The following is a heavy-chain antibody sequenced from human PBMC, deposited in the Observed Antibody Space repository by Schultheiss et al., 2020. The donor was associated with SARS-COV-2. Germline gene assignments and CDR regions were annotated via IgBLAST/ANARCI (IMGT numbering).Heavy chain of an antibody. V-gene: IGHV3-23*01. CDR3: AKDWYG. Sequence: GESLKISCAASGFTFSRSVMSWIRQAPGKGLEWVSAISDSDDNTYYADSAKGRFTISRDNSKNTLYLQMNSLRAEDTAVYYCAKDWYGGGQGTLVTVSS. CDR1: GFTFSRSV. D-gene: IGHD4-17*01. CDR2: ISDSDDNT. J-gene: IGHJ4*02.